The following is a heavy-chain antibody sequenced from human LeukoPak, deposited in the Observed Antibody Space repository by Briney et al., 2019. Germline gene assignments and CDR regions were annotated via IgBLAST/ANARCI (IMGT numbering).Heavy chain of an antibody. Sequence: GGSLRLSCAASGFTFSSYSMNWVRQAPAKGLEWVSYISSSSSTIYYADSVKGRFTISRDNAKNSLYLQMNSLRDEDTAVYYCARGPPIVVVVAAENYFDYWGQGTLVTVSS. V-gene: IGHV3-48*02. CDR3: ARGPPIVVVVAAENYFDY. D-gene: IGHD2-15*01. CDR1: GFTFSSYS. J-gene: IGHJ4*02. CDR2: ISSSSSTI.